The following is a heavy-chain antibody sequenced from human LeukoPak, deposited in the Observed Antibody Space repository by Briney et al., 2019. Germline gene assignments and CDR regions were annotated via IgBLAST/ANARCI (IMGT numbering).Heavy chain of an antibody. J-gene: IGHJ4*02. V-gene: IGHV3-9*01. CDR1: GFTFDDYA. Sequence: PGRSLRLSCAASGFTFDDYAMHWVRQAPGKGLEWVSGISWNSGSIGYADSVKGRFTISRDNAKNSLYLQMNSLRAEDTALYYCARHFTYGDYEPAHFDYWGQGTLVTVSS. CDR2: ISWNSGSI. D-gene: IGHD4-17*01. CDR3: ARHFTYGDYEPAHFDY.